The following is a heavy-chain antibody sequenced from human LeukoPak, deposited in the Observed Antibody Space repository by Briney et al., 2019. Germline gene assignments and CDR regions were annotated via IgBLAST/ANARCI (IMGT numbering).Heavy chain of an antibody. CDR3: ARDHYDFWSGYSYYYGMDV. V-gene: IGHV3-33*01. CDR1: GFTFSSYG. CDR2: IWYDGSNK. Sequence: PGRSLRLSCAASGFTFSSYGMHWVRQAPGKGLEWAAVIWYDGSNKYYADSVKGRFTISRDNSKNTLYLQMNSLRAEDTAVYYCARDHYDFWSGYSYYYGMDVWGQGTTVTVSS. J-gene: IGHJ6*02. D-gene: IGHD3-3*01.